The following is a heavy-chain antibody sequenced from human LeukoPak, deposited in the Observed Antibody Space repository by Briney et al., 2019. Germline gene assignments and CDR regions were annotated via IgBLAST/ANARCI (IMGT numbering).Heavy chain of an antibody. CDR2: IYYSGST. D-gene: IGHD3-9*01. CDR1: GGSISSGGYS. J-gene: IGHJ4*02. CDR3: ARGAYDILTGYYEYYFDY. V-gene: IGHV4-30-4*07. Sequence: SETLSLTCAVSGGSISSGGYSWSWIRQPPGKGLEWIGYIYYSGSTYYNPSLKSRVTISVDTSKNQFSLKLSSVTAADTAVYYCARGAYDILTGYYEYYFDYWGQGTLVTVSS.